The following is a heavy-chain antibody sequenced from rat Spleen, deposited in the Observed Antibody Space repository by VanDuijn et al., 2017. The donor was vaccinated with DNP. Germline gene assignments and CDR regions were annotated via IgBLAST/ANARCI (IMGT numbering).Heavy chain of an antibody. CDR2: ISSSGGST. D-gene: IGHD1-12*02. J-gene: IGHJ4*01. CDR3: ARIGDLHDGGDGDALDA. Sequence: EVQLVESGGDLVQPGRSLKLSCVASGFTFNNYWMTWIRQVPGEGLEWVASISSSGGSTYYPDSVKGRFTISRDDAKNNLSLQMNSLRSEDTATYYCARIGDLHDGGDGDALDAWGQGTSVTVSS. V-gene: IGHV5-31*01. CDR1: GFTFNNYW.